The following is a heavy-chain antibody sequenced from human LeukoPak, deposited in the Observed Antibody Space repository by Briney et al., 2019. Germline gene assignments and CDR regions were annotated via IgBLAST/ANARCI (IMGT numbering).Heavy chain of an antibody. Sequence: GASVEVSCKVSGYTFTVTGYYIHWVRRAPGQGLEWMGWINPNSGGTNYAQRFQGRITMTRDTSISTAYMELSSLRSDDTALYYCARVPHRGTIVELPGTILDAFDIWSQGTMVTVSS. V-gene: IGHV1-2*02. CDR1: GYTFTVTGYY. CDR2: INPNSGGT. CDR3: ARVPHRGTIVELPGTILDAFDI. D-gene: IGHD1-7*01. J-gene: IGHJ3*02.